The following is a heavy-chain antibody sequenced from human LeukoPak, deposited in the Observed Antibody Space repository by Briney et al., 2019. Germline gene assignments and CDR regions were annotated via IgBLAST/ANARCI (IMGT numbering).Heavy chain of an antibody. V-gene: IGHV3-43*02. Sequence: TGGSLRLSFSASGFIFDDYAMHWVRQAPAKGLEWVSLISGDGSRTYDADSVKGRFTISRHNSKNSLYLQLNGLRTEHPGLYYCRKDIGERGYSVHWGQGTLVTVSS. CDR1: GFIFDDYA. CDR3: RKDIGERGYSVH. D-gene: IGHD5/OR15-5a*01. CDR2: ISGDGSRT. J-gene: IGHJ4*02.